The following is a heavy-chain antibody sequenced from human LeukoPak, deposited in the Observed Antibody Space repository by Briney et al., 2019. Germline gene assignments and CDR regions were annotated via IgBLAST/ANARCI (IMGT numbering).Heavy chain of an antibody. CDR1: GYTFISYG. V-gene: IGHV1-18*01. Sequence: ASVKVSCKASGYTFISYGISWVRQAPGQGLEWMGWISAYNGNTNYAQKLQGRVTMTTDTSTSTAYMELRSLRSDDTAVYYCARGATYYYDSSGYYQCDYWGQGTLVTVSS. J-gene: IGHJ4*02. CDR2: ISAYNGNT. CDR3: ARGATYYYDSSGYYQCDY. D-gene: IGHD3-22*01.